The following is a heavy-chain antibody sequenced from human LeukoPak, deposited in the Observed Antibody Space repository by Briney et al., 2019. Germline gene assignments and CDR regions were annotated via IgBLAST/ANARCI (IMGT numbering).Heavy chain of an antibody. Sequence: GGSLRLSCAASGFTFSSFGMSWVRQAPGKGLERVSAISAGGGATYYADSVKGRSTVSRDNSKSTVYLQIDSLRAEDTAVYYCAKRGTSPSSRNSGYHFDRWGQGTLVTVSS. V-gene: IGHV3-23*01. CDR1: GFTFSSFG. CDR3: AKRGTSPSSRNSGYHFDR. D-gene: IGHD3-22*01. CDR2: ISAGGGAT. J-gene: IGHJ4*02.